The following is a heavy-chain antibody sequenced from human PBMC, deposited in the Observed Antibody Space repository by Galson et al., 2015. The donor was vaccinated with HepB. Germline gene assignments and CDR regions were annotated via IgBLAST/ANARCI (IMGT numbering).Heavy chain of an antibody. CDR3: AKDHRRPQVGWEADFDY. V-gene: IGHV3-23*01. D-gene: IGHD6-19*01. Sequence: SLRLSCAASGFTFSSYAMSWVRQAPGKGLEWVSAISGSGGSTYYADSVKGRFTISRDNSKNTLYLQMNSLRAEDTAVYYCAKDHRRPQVGWEADFDYWGQGTLVTVSS. CDR2: ISGSGGST. CDR1: GFTFSSYA. J-gene: IGHJ4*02.